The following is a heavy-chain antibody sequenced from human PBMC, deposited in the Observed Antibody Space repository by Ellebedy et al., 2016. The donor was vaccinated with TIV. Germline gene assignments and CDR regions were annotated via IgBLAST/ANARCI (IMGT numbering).Heavy chain of an antibody. CDR2: TNTDGSRT. CDR3: ARGKLTWKSEDY. V-gene: IGHV3-74*01. Sequence: PGGSLRLSCAASGFTFSNYGMHWVRQVPGKGLMWVSHTNTDGSRTSHADSVKGRFTISRDNGKNTLYLQMNSLRVEDTAVYYCARGKLTWKSEDYWGQGTLVTVSS. CDR1: GFTFSNYG. D-gene: IGHD1-1*01. J-gene: IGHJ4*02.